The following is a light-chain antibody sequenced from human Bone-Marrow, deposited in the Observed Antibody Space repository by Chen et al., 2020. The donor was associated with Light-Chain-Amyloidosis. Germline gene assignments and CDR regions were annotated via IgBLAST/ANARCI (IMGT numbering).Light chain of an antibody. J-gene: IGLJ2*01. CDR1: DLPTKY. V-gene: IGLV3-25*03. CDR3: QAADSSGTYEVI. CDR2: RDT. Sequence: SYELTQPPSVSVSPGQTARITCSGDDLPTKYAYWYQQKPGQAPVLVIHRDTERTSGSSARFSGSSSGTTATLTISGVQAEDETDYHSQAADSSGTYEVIFGGGTKLTVL.